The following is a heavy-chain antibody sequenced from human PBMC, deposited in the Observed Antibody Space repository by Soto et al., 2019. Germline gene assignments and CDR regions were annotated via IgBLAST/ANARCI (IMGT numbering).Heavy chain of an antibody. CDR2: IYYSGST. J-gene: IGHJ3*02. Sequence: PSETLSLTCTVSGGSISSGGYYWSWIRQHPGKGLEWIGYIYYSGSTNYNPSLKSRVTISVDTSKNQFSLKLSSVTAADTAVYYCARQLLDAFDIWGQGTMVTVSS. CDR1: GGSISSGGYY. V-gene: IGHV4-61*08. D-gene: IGHD1-1*01. CDR3: ARQLLDAFDI.